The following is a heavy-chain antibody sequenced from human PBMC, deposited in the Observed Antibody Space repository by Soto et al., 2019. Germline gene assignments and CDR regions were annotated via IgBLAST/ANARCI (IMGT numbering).Heavy chain of an antibody. J-gene: IGHJ6*02. CDR2: ISPYSGNT. CDR3: AMVDNFVTPTTQDF. D-gene: IGHD5-12*01. V-gene: IGHV1-18*01. CDR1: GYIFVNYG. Sequence: QVQLVQSGAEVRKPGSSVKVSCKASGYIFVNYGIAWVRQAPGQGLEWMGWISPYSGNTHYASKVQGRLTMTTDTSTRIAYMDLGSLTADDAAVYYCAMVDNFVTPTTQDFWGQGTTVTVSS.